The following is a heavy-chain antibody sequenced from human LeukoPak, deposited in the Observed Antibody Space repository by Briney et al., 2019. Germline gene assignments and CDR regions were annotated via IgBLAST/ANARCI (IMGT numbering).Heavy chain of an antibody. CDR3: ARDTAQSLNLYGVVDL. CDR1: GFTFSSYW. Sequence: TGGPLRLSCAASGFTFSSYWMHWVRQAPGKGLVWVSRLNSDGRSTAYADPVKGRFTISRDNAKNTLYLQMNSLRAEDTAVYYCARDTAQSLNLYGVVDLWGQGTLVTVSS. J-gene: IGHJ5*02. CDR2: LNSDGRST. V-gene: IGHV3-74*01. D-gene: IGHD2-21*02.